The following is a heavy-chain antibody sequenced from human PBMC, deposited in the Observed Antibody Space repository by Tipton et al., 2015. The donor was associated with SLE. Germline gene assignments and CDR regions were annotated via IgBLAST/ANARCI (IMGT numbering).Heavy chain of an antibody. V-gene: IGHV1-69*05. CDR1: GGTFSSYA. D-gene: IGHD1-7*01. J-gene: IGHJ6*02. CDR3: AREPHTITGTPAGYYYYGMDV. CDR2: IIPIFGTA. Sequence: QSGAEVKKPGSSVKVSCKASGGTFSSYAISWVRQAPGQGLEWMGGIIPIFGTANYAQKFQGRVTITTDESTSTAYMELSSLRSEDTAVYYCAREPHTITGTPAGYYYYGMDVWGQGTTVTVSS.